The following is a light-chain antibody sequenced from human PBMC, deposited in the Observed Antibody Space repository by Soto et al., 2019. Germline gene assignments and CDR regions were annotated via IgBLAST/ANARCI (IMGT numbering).Light chain of an antibody. CDR3: AAWDDSLNGPWV. CDR2: GND. Sequence: QSVLTQPPSASGTPGQRVTISCSGSSSSIGSSTISWYQHLPGTAPKLLIYGNDQRPSGVPDRFSGSKSGTSASLAISGLQSEDEADYFCAAWDDSLNGPWVFGGGTKLTVL. V-gene: IGLV1-44*01. CDR1: SSSIGSST. J-gene: IGLJ3*02.